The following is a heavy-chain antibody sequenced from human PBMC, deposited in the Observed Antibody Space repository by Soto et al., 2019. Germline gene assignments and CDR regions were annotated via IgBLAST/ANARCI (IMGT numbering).Heavy chain of an antibody. CDR1: RDSVSSNSAA. J-gene: IGHJ6*02. CDR2: TYNRSKWYN. D-gene: IGHD1-7*01. V-gene: IGHV6-1*01. Sequence: QTLSLTCALSRDSVSSNSAAWNWIRQSPSRGREWLGRTYNRSKWYNDYAVSVKSRLTINPDTSKNQFYLQLNSVTPEDTAVYYCGRVNWNLGYYGMDVWGQGTTVTVSS. CDR3: GRVNWNLGYYGMDV.